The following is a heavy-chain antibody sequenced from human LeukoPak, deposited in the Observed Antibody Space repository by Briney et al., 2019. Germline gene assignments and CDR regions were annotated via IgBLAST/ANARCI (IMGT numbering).Heavy chain of an antibody. CDR1: RFTLSSYT. Sequence: PGGSLRLSCAASRFTLSSYTMNWVRQAPGKGLEWVSSISDSGSYIYYADSVKSRFTISRDNAKSLLYLQMKSLRGEDTAVYYCARGMRDGYNSGADWGQGTLVTVSS. D-gene: IGHD5-24*01. CDR3: ARGMRDGYNSGAD. V-gene: IGHV3-21*01. CDR2: ISDSGSYI. J-gene: IGHJ4*02.